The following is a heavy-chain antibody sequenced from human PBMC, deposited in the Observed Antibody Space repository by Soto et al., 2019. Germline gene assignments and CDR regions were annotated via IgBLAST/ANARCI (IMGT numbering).Heavy chain of an antibody. V-gene: IGHV4-59*11. CDR2: IYGSGT. J-gene: IGHJ4*02. CDR1: GGSISGHF. Sequence: SETLSLTCTVSGGSISGHFWNWIRQPPGKGLEWIGNIYGSGTSYNPSLKSRVSISVDRSKNQFSLKLSSVTAADTAVYYCARVPDYWGQGILVTVSS. D-gene: IGHD2-2*01. CDR3: ARVPDY.